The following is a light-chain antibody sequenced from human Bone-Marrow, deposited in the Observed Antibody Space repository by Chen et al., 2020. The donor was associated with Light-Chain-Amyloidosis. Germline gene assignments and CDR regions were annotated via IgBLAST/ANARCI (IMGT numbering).Light chain of an antibody. CDR3: ATYDDSLNGAA. CDR2: TNS. CDR1: RSNIGSNT. Sequence: QSVLSQPPSASGTPGQRVTISCSGGRSNIGSNTVNWYQHLPGKAPKLPIHTNSYRPSGVADRLYASNSGTSASLAISGLQSEDEADYYCATYDDSLNGAAFGGGTKLTVL. J-gene: IGLJ2*01. V-gene: IGLV1-44*01.